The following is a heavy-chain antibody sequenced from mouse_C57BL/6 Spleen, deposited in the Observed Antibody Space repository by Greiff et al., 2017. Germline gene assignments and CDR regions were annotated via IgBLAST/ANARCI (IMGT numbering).Heavy chain of an antibody. Sequence: VQLKQSGPELVKPGASVKIPCKASGYTFPDYNIDWVKQSHGKSLEWIGDINPNNGGTIYNQKFKGKATLTVDKSSSTAYMELRSLTSEGTAVDYCARGDGKYDYFDYWGQGTTLTVSS. CDR2: INPNNGGT. D-gene: IGHD2-1*01. CDR3: ARGDGKYDYFDY. J-gene: IGHJ2*01. V-gene: IGHV1-18*01. CDR1: GYTFPDYN.